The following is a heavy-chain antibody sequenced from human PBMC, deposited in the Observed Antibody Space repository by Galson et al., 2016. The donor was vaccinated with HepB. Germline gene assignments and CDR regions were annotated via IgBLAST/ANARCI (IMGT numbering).Heavy chain of an antibody. Sequence: PALVKPTQTLTLTCTFSGLSVSTSGMRVSWIRQPPGKALEWLARIDWKNDKFYSASLKTRLTISKDTSKNQVVLTMTNMDPVDTATYYCAWWEARLDAFDIWGQGTVVTVSS. D-gene: IGHD1-26*01. V-gene: IGHV2-70*04. CDR1: GLSVSTSGMR. J-gene: IGHJ3*02. CDR2: IDWKNDK. CDR3: AWWEARLDAFDI.